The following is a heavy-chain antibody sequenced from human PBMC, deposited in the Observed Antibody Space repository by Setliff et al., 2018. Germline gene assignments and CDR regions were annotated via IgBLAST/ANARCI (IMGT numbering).Heavy chain of an antibody. V-gene: IGHV3-53*01. CDR1: GGSISSSSYY. D-gene: IGHD6-13*01. CDR2: IISGDDT. CDR3: AKSGIAAAGTAPFDY. Sequence: ETLSLTCTVSGGSISSSSYYWGWVRQAPGKGLEWVSSIISGDDTRYPDSVQGRFTISRDNSKNTLYLQMNSLRAEDTAMYYCAKSGIAAAGTAPFDYWGQGTL. J-gene: IGHJ4*02.